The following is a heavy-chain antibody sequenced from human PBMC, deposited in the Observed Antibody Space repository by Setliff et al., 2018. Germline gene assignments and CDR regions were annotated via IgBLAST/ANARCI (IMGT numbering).Heavy chain of an antibody. CDR2: KSNRGDT. D-gene: IGHD3-22*01. CDR1: GGSFSAHY. CDR3: ARAVDSSGYFPYWYFDL. J-gene: IGHJ2*01. Sequence: PSETLSLTCAVYGGSFSAHYWSWIRQSPGKGLEWIGYKSNRGDTNSNPSLRSRLTMSVDTSKSQFSLNLTSVAAADTAVYFCARAVDSSGYFPYWYFDLWGRGALVTVS. V-gene: IGHV4-34*11.